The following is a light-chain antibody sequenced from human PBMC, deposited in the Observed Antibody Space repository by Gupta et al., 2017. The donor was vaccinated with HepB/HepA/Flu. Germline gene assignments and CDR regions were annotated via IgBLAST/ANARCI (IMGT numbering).Light chain of an antibody. CDR2: EVD. J-gene: IGLJ1*01. CDR3: SSYTTSNTYV. V-gene: IGLV2-18*02. Sequence: QSALTQPPSVSGSPGQSVTISCTGTSSDIGSYTRVSWYQQSPGTAPKLIIYEVDNRPSGVPDRFSGSKSGNTASLTISGLQTEDEADYYCSSYTTSNTYVFGIGTKVTVL. CDR1: SSDIGSYTR.